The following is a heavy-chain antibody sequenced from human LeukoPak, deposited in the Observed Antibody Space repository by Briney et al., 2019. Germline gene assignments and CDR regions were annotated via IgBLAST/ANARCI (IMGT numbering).Heavy chain of an antibody. CDR1: GFTFSSYP. CDR2: INSDGSST. Sequence: GGSLRLSCAASGFTFSSYPMSWVRQAPGKGLVWVSRINSDGSSTSYADSVKGRFTISRDNAKNTLYLQMNSLRAEDTAVYYCARDQEGRGGFQYYYDSSASPLDYWGQGTLVTVSS. J-gene: IGHJ4*02. D-gene: IGHD3-22*01. V-gene: IGHV3-74*01. CDR3: ARDQEGRGGFQYYYDSSASPLDY.